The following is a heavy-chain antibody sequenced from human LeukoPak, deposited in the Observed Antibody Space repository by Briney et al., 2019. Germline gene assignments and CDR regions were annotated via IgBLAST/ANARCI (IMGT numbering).Heavy chain of an antibody. Sequence: GGSLRLSCAASGFTFSSYGMSWVRQAPGKGLEWVSGISGSGGSTYYADSVKGRFTISRDNSKNTLFLQMNSLRGEDTAVYYCAKVVVYYYDSSGYDCWGQGTLVTVSS. D-gene: IGHD3-22*01. CDR1: GFTFSSYG. V-gene: IGHV3-23*01. J-gene: IGHJ4*02. CDR2: ISGSGGST. CDR3: AKVVVYYYDSSGYDC.